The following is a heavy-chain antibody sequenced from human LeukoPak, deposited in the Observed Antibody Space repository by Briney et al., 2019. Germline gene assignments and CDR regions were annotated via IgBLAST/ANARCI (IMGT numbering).Heavy chain of an antibody. J-gene: IGHJ4*02. V-gene: IGHV4-39*01. D-gene: IGHD4-23*01. CDR1: GGSISSGSYY. CDR2: IYYGGTN. Sequence: ASETLSLTCTVSGGSISSGSYYWGWIRQPPGKGLEWIGTIYYGGTNYYNPSLKSRVTISVDTSKNQFSLNLNSVTAADTAVYYCAYGSNSAADHWGQGTLVTVSS. CDR3: AYGSNSAADH.